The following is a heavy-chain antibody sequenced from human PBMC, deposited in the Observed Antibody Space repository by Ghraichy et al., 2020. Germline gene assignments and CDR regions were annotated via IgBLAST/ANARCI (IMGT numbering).Heavy chain of an antibody. J-gene: IGHJ2*01. V-gene: IGHV4-61*01. D-gene: IGHD5-24*01. CDR1: GGSVTSGSYY. CDR3: ARAIYPYWYFDL. CDR2: IYYSGRT. Sequence: SETLSLTCTVSGGSVTSGSYYWSWIRQPPGKGLEWIGHIYYSGRTNYNPSLKSRVTISVDTSENQFSLNLSSVTAADTAVYYCARAIYPYWYFDLWGRGTLVTVSS.